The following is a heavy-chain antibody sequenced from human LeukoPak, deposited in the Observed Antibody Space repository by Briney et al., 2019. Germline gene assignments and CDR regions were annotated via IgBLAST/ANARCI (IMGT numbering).Heavy chain of an antibody. Sequence: SQTLSLTCAISGDSVSSNSAAWNWIRQSPSRGLEWLGRTYYRSKWYNDYAVSVKSRITINPDTSKNQFSLQLNSVTPEDTAVYYCARDRIYYDFWSGYYKRPDYYYYMDVWGKGTTVTVSS. V-gene: IGHV6-1*01. CDR2: TYYRSKWYN. D-gene: IGHD3-3*01. CDR3: ARDRIYYDFWSGYYKRPDYYYYMDV. CDR1: GDSVSSNSAA. J-gene: IGHJ6*03.